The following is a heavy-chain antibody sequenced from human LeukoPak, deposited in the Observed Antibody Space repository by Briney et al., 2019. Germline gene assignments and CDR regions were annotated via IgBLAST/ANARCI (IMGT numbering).Heavy chain of an antibody. CDR2: TYYRSKQYT. D-gene: IGHD3-10*01. Sequence: SQSLSLTCAISGDSVSSNSAAWNWIRQSPSRGLEWLTRTYYRSKQYTDYAVSVKSRVIINPDTSKNHFSLQLNSVTPEDTAVYYCARDSGRRLDVWGQGTTV. CDR1: GDSVSSNSAA. V-gene: IGHV6-1*01. CDR3: ARDSGRRLDV. J-gene: IGHJ6*02.